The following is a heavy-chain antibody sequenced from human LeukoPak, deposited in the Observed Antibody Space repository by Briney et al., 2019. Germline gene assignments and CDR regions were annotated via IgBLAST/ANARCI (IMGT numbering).Heavy chain of an antibody. V-gene: IGHV3-48*01. D-gene: IGHD3-10*01. J-gene: IGHJ4*02. CDR1: GFTFSSYS. CDR2: ISSSSSTI. Sequence: GGSLGLSCAASGFTFSSYSMNWVRQAPGKGLEWVSYISSSSSTIYYADSVKGRFTISRDNAKNSLYLQMNSLRAEDTAVYYCARLLWFGESRKDYWGQGTLVTVSS. CDR3: ARLLWFGESRKDY.